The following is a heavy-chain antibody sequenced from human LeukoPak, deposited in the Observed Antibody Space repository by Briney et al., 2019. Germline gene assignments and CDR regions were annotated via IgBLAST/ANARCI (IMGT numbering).Heavy chain of an antibody. CDR2: ISYDGSNK. J-gene: IGHJ4*02. V-gene: IGHV3-30*03. D-gene: IGHD2-15*01. CDR1: GFTFSNYG. Sequence: PGRSLRLSCVVSGFTFSNYGMHWVRQAPGKGLEWVALISYDGSNKYYADSVKGRFTISRDKSKNALYLQMNSLRAEDTAVYYCSRDPRLVDYWGQGTLVTVSS. CDR3: SRDPRLVDY.